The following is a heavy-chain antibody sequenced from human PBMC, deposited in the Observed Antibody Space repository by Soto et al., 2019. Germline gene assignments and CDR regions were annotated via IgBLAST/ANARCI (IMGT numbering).Heavy chain of an antibody. V-gene: IGHV3-23*01. D-gene: IGHD5-18*01. CDR3: AKERGYSYGYDAVDV. Sequence: EVQLLESGGGLVQPGGSLRLSCAASGFTFSSYAMSWVRQAPGKGLEWVSGISGSGGSTYYPDSVKGRFTISRDNSKNPLYLQTNSLRAEDTGVYYCAKERGYSYGYDAVDVWGQGTTVTVSS. J-gene: IGHJ6*02. CDR1: GFTFSSYA. CDR2: ISGSGGST.